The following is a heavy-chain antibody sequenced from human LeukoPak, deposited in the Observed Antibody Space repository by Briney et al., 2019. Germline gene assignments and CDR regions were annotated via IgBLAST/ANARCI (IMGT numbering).Heavy chain of an antibody. Sequence: SETLSLTCTVFGGFTTSASYYWGGIRQPPGKGLEWIGSIYYGGSTYYNPSLKSRVTISVDTSKNQFSLKLYSVTAADTAVYYWASPYRSSFWFDPWGQGTLVTVSS. CDR3: ASPYRSSFWFDP. J-gene: IGHJ5*02. CDR2: IYYGGST. V-gene: IGHV4-39*01. D-gene: IGHD6-6*01. CDR1: GGFTTSASYY.